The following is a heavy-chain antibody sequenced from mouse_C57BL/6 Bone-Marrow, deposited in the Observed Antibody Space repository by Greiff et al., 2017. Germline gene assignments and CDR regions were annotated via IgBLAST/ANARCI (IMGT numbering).Heavy chain of an antibody. V-gene: IGHV5-12*01. CDR3: ARHLYAMDY. CDR1: GFTFSDYY. Sequence: EVKLVESGGGLVQPGGSLKLSCAASGFTFSDYYMYWVCQTPEKRLEWVAYISNGGGSNYYTDTVKGRFTISRDNAKNTLDLQMSRLKSEDTAMYYCARHLYAMDYWGQGTSVTVSS. CDR2: ISNGGGSN. J-gene: IGHJ4*01.